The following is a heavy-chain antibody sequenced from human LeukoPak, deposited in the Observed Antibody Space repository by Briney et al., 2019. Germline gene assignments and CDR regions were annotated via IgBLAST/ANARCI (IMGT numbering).Heavy chain of an antibody. CDR1: GFTFSNAW. D-gene: IGHD3-9*01. J-gene: IGHJ4*02. CDR2: IKSKTGGGTT. CDR3: TTRLLRYFDWLLSYDY. V-gene: IGHV3-15*01. Sequence: GGSLRLSCAASGFTFSNAWMTWVRQAPGKGLEWVGRIKSKTGGGTTDYAAPVKGRFTISRDDSKNTLFLQMNSLKTEDTAVYYCTTRLLRYFDWLLSYDYWGQGTLVTVSS.